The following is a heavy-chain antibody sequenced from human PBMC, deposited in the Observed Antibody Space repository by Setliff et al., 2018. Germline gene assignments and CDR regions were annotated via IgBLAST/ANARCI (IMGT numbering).Heavy chain of an antibody. Sequence: SETLSLTCTVSGGSISSSSYYWGWIRQPPGKGLELIGIIYYSGSTYYNPSLKSRVTISVETSKNQFSLKLSSVTAAGTAVYYCARQQQLVIGSTAYYYYGMDVWGQGTTGTVSS. CDR3: ARQQQLVIGSTAYYYYGMDV. CDR2: IYYSGST. J-gene: IGHJ6*02. CDR1: GGSISSSSYY. V-gene: IGHV4-39*07. D-gene: IGHD6-13*01.